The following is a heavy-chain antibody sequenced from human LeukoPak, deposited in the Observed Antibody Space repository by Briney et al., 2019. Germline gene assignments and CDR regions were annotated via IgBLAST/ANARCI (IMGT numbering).Heavy chain of an antibody. V-gene: IGHV4-34*01. CDR2: INHSGSA. CDR1: GGSFSGYY. Sequence: SETLSLTCAVYGGSFSGYYWTWLRQIPGKGLEWIGQINHSGSATYSPSLKSRLTISVATSTNQFSLELSSVTAADTAVYYCARGGTHGSDYYWGFYYFHYWGRGTRVTVSS. D-gene: IGHD3-22*01. CDR3: ARGGTHGSDYYWGFYYFHY. J-gene: IGHJ4*02.